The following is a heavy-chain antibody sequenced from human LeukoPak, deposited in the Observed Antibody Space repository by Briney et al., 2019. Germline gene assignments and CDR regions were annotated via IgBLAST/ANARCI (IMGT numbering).Heavy chain of an antibody. J-gene: IGHJ4*02. CDR1: GGTFSSYA. Sequence: ASVKVSCKASGGTFSSYAISWVRQAPGQGLEWMGGIIPIFGTANYAQKFQGRVTITTDESTSTAYMELSSLRSEDTAVYYCARGPPHCAGGSCYPDYWGQGTLVTVSS. CDR3: ARGPPHCAGGSCYPDY. CDR2: IIPIFGTA. V-gene: IGHV1-69*05. D-gene: IGHD2-15*01.